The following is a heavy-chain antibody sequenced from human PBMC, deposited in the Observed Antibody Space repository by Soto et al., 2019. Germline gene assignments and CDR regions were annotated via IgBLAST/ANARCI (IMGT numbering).Heavy chain of an antibody. CDR1: GGSISSYF. V-gene: IGHV4-59*03. CDR2: IYDSGST. D-gene: IGHD2-2*01. CDR3: VSSRSAIYGDAFDV. Sequence: SETLSLTCTVSGGSISSYFRNWIRQPPGKGLEWIGCIYDSGSTNYNPSLKSRVTILLDTSKNQFSLNLSSVTAADTAVYYCVSSRSAIYGDAFDVWGQGTMVTVSS. J-gene: IGHJ3*01.